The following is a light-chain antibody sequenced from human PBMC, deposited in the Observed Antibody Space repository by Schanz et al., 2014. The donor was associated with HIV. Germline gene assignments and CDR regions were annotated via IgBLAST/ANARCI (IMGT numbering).Light chain of an antibody. V-gene: IGLV2-14*03. CDR3: IAYTSDTVL. Sequence: QSVLTQPASVSGSPGQSITISCTGPNSDIDFDYYVSWFQQHPGKAPQLMICDDSRRPSGVSNRFSGSKFDNTASLTISGLQPEDEADYYCIAYTSDTVLFGGGTKVTVL. CDR2: DDS. J-gene: IGLJ2*01. CDR1: NSDIDFDYY.